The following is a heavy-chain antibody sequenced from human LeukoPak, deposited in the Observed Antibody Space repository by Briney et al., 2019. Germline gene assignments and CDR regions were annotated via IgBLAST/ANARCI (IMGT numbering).Heavy chain of an antibody. V-gene: IGHV3-23*01. CDR3: AKDRENGNGIWDAFDV. CDR2: IGTPDST. J-gene: IGHJ3*01. D-gene: IGHD3-3*02. CDR1: GFTFNVYA. Sequence: GGSLRLSCAASGFTFNVYAMYWVRQAPGRGLELVSSIGTPDSTHYANSVKGRFTTSRDDSKNTVFLQMNSLRAEDSATYYCAKDRENGNGIWDAFDVWGQGTVVTVSS.